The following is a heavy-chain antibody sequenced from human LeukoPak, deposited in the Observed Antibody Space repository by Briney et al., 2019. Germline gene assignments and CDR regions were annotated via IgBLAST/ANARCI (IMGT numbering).Heavy chain of an antibody. Sequence: SETLSLTCAVYGGSFSGYYWSWIRQPPGKGLEWIGCIYYSGSTYYNPSLKSRVTISVDTSKNQFSLKLSSVTAADTAVYYCARGATAGIRYYYFYMYVWGKGTTVTVSS. V-gene: IGHV4-34*01. CDR3: ARGATAGIRYYYFYMYV. CDR2: IYYSGST. D-gene: IGHD6-13*01. CDR1: GGSFSGYY. J-gene: IGHJ6*03.